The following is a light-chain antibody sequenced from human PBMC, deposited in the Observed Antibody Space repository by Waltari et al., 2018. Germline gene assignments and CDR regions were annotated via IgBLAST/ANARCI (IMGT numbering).Light chain of an antibody. CDR2: QDN. Sequence: SFELTQTPSVSVSPGQTASITCSGDKLAGKYGSWYQHKSGQSPVLLIFQDNMRHSGIPERFSGFNSGNTVTLTISGTQALDEADYYCAAWDNTTFVLFGGGTKVTVL. CDR3: AAWDNTTFVL. J-gene: IGLJ2*01. V-gene: IGLV3-1*01. CDR1: KLAGKY.